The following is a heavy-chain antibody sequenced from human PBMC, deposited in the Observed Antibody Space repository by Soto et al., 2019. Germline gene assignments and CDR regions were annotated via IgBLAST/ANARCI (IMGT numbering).Heavy chain of an antibody. CDR1: GGTFSSYA. CDR2: SIPISGTA. D-gene: IGHD2-2*01. Sequence: QVQLVQSGAEVKKPGSSVKVSCKASGGTFSSYAISWVRQAPGQGLEWMGGSIPISGTANYAQKVQGRVTMAADEPMSTAYMELNSRRCEDTAVYYCARYCSSTGCYEWVAAAGMRNYYYYYSMDVWGQETTVTVSS. V-gene: IGHV1-69*01. CDR3: ARYCSSTGCYEWVAAAGMRNYYYYYSMDV. J-gene: IGHJ6*02.